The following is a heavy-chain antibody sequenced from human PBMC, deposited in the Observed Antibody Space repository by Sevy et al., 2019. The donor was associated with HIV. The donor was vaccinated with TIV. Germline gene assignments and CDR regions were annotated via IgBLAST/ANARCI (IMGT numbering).Heavy chain of an antibody. CDR1: GFTFSSYG. CDR3: AKDQGSIDY. Sequence: GGSLGLSCAASGFTFSSYGMHWVRQAPGKGLEWVALISYDGSNKYYADSVKGRFTISRDNSKNTLYLQMNSLRTEDTAVYYCAKDQGSIDYWGQGTLVTVSS. CDR2: ISYDGSNK. V-gene: IGHV3-30*18. J-gene: IGHJ4*02.